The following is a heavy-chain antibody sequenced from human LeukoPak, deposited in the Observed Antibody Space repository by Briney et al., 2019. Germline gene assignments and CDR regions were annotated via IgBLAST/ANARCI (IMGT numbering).Heavy chain of an antibody. CDR3: ARDFDRYYMDV. Sequence: GGSLRLSCAASGFTFRSYWIHWVRHAPGRGLVWVSRINSEGSSTSYADSVKGRFTISRDNAKNTLYLQMNSLRAEDTAVYYCARDFDRYYMDVWGRGTTVTVSS. CDR2: INSEGSST. CDR1: GFTFRSYW. V-gene: IGHV3-74*01. J-gene: IGHJ6*03.